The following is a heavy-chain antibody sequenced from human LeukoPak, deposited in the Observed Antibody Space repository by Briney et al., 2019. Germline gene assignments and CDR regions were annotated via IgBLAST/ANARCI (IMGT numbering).Heavy chain of an antibody. CDR1: GFSLSRHW. CDR2: ISTDGGST. Sequence: GGSLRLSCVASGFSLSRHWMHWLRLAPGKGLVWVSRISTDGGSTAYADSVRGRFTISRDNAKNTLHLQMTSLRAEDTAVYYCARGGPDSSDYSSLFDYWGRGILVTVSS. D-gene: IGHD3-22*01. CDR3: ARGGPDSSDYSSLFDY. J-gene: IGHJ4*02. V-gene: IGHV3-74*01.